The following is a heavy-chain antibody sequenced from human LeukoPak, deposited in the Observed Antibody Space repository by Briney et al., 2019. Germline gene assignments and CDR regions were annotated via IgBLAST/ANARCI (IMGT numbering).Heavy chain of an antibody. CDR1: GFTFTSSA. CDR3: AASSGWYKDAFDI. Sequence: SVKVSCTASGFTFTSSAMQWVRQARGQRLEWIVWIVVGSGNTNYAQKFQERGTITRDMSTSTAYMELSSLRSDDTAVYYCAASSGWYKDAFDIWGQGTMVTVSS. CDR2: IVVGSGNT. J-gene: IGHJ3*02. V-gene: IGHV1-58*02. D-gene: IGHD6-19*01.